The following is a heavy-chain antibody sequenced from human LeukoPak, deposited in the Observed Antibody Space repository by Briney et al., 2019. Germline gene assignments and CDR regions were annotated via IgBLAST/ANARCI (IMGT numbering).Heavy chain of an antibody. CDR1: GYTFTSFG. CDR2: ICAYNGDT. CDR3: TRDHCSGDNCPSFDY. D-gene: IGHD2-15*01. Sequence: ASVKVSCKPSGYTFTSFGISWVRQAPGQGLEWMGWICAYNGDTNYAQKFQGRATMTTDTSTSTAYMDLRSLRSDDTAVYYCTRDHCSGDNCPSFDYWGQGTLVTVSS. V-gene: IGHV1-18*04. J-gene: IGHJ4*02.